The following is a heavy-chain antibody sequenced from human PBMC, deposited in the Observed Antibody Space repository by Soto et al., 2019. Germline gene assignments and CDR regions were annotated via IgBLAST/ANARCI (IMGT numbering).Heavy chain of an antibody. J-gene: IGHJ4*02. V-gene: IGHV4-59*01. D-gene: IGHD3-22*01. CDR2: IYDSGST. CDR3: ARGVYYFGSSGYVLAY. Sequence: KGLEWIGYIYDSGSTNYNPSLKSRVPISVDTSKNQCSLKLSSVTAADTAVYFCARGVYYFGSSGYVLAYWGQGSPVT.